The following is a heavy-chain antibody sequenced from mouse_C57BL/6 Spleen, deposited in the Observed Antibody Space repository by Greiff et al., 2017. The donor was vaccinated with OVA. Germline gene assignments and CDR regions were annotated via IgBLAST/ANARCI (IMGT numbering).Heavy chain of an antibody. Sequence: DVKLVESGGGLVQPKGSLKLSCAASGFSFNTYAMNWVRQAPGKGLEWVARIRSKSNNYATYYDDSVKDRFTISRDDSESMLYLQMNNLKTEDTAMYYCVRLYYGSSPSYYYAMDYWGQGTSVTVSS. CDR1: GFSFNTYA. D-gene: IGHD1-1*01. CDR2: IRSKSNNYAT. V-gene: IGHV10-1*01. CDR3: VRLYYGSSPSYYYAMDY. J-gene: IGHJ4*01.